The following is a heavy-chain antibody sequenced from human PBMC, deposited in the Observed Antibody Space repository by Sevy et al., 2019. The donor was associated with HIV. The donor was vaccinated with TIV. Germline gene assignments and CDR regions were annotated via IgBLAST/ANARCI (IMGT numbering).Heavy chain of an antibody. Sequence: GGSLRLSCTASGFTFGEYAMSWFRQAPGKGLEWVGFIRSKTYGGTTEYAESVKGRFTISRDDSKSIAYLQMNSLKTEDTAMYYCSREGSEGSVAQPDAFDIWGQGTMVTVSS. D-gene: IGHD6-19*01. CDR1: GFTFGEYA. CDR3: SREGSEGSVAQPDAFDI. V-gene: IGHV3-49*03. J-gene: IGHJ3*02. CDR2: IRSKTYGGTT.